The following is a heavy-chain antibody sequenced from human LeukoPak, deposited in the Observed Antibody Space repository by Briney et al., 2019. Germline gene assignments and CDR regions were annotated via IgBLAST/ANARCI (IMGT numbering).Heavy chain of an antibody. CDR2: ESDSGGST. V-gene: IGHV3-23*01. CDR1: GCTISSYA. D-gene: IGHD1-1*01. J-gene: IGHJ4*02. CDR3: VSWKHVEY. Sequence: GTLTLSCAASGCTISSYAMSWVGQHPPKGREWVSGESDSGGSTSYAPSVKGRFTISIDNSKNPLSLQLNSVSAADSAVYNCVSWKHVEYWGQGTLVTVSS.